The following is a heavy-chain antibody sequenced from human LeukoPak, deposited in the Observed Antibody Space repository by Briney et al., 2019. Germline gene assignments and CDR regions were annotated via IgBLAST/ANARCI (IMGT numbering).Heavy chain of an antibody. D-gene: IGHD3-3*01. CDR1: GGTFSSYA. J-gene: IGHJ5*02. CDR2: IIPIFGTA. Sequence: SVKVSCKASGGTFSSYAISWARQAPGQGLEWMGGIIPIFGTANYAQKFQGRVTITADESTSTAYMELSSLRSEDTAVYYCAGHDIWSGSWFDPWGQGTLVTVSS. V-gene: IGHV1-69*13. CDR3: AGHDIWSGSWFDP.